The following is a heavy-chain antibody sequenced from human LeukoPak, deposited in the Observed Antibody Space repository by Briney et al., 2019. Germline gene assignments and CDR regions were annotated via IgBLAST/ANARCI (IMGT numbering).Heavy chain of an antibody. D-gene: IGHD5-18*01. CDR3: ASNSYGFCFDY. Sequence: SETLSLTCAVYGGSFSGYYWSWIRQPPGKGLEWIGEIKHSGSTNYNPSLKSRVTISVDTSKNQFSLKLSSVTAADTAVYYCASNSYGFCFDYWGQGTLVTVSS. J-gene: IGHJ4*02. CDR1: GGSFSGYY. V-gene: IGHV4-34*01. CDR2: IKHSGST.